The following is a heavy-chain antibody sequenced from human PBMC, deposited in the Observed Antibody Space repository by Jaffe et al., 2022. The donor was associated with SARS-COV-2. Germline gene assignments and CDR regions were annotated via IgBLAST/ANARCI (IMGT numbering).Heavy chain of an antibody. D-gene: IGHD3-10*01. CDR2: IWYDGSNK. Sequence: QVQLVESGGGVVQPGRSLRLSCATSGFTFSRYGMHWVRQAPGKGLEWVAIIWYDGSNKYYTDSVKGRFTISRDNSKNTLYLQMNSLRGEDTAVYYCARDNHYGLDVWGQGTTVTVSS. CDR3: ARDNHYGLDV. J-gene: IGHJ6*02. CDR1: GFTFSRYG. V-gene: IGHV3-33*01.